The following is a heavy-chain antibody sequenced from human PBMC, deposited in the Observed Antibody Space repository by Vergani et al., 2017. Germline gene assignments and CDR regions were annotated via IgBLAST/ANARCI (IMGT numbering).Heavy chain of an antibody. CDR2: FDPEDGET. V-gene: IGHV1-24*01. D-gene: IGHD5-12*01. J-gene: IGHJ6*02. Sequence: QVQLVQSGAEVKQPGASVKVSCKVSGYTLTELSMHWVRQAPGKGLEWIGGFDPEDGETIHAQKFQGRVTMTEDTSTDTAYMGLSSLRSEDTAVYYCATPPLRYSCYYYYGMDVWGQGTTVTVSS. CDR3: ATPPLRYSCYYYYGMDV. CDR1: GYTLTELS.